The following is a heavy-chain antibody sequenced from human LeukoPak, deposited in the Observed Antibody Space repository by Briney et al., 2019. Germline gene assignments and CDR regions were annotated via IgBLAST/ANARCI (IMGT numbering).Heavy chain of an antibody. CDR1: GYTFTSYD. CDR2: MNPNSGNT. CDR3: ARGPRTVVRGVTGDY. J-gene: IGHJ4*02. D-gene: IGHD3-10*01. Sequence: ASLKVSCKASGYTFTSYDINWVRQATGQGLEWMGWMNPNSGNTGYAQKFQGRVTMTRNTSISTAYMELSSLRSEDTAVYYCARGPRTVVRGVTGDYWGQGTLVTVSS. V-gene: IGHV1-8*01.